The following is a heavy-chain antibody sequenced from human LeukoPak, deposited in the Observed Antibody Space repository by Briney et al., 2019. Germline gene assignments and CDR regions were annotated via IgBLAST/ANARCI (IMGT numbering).Heavy chain of an antibody. CDR1: GFTFSSYG. V-gene: IGHV3-30*02. J-gene: IGHJ5*02. D-gene: IGHD6-13*01. Sequence: GGSLRLSCAASGFTFSSYGMHWVRQAPGKGLEWVAFIRYDGSNRYYADSVKGRFTISRDNSKNTLYLQMNSLRAEDTAVYYCAKRGSSWYLNWFDPWGQGTLVTVSS. CDR3: AKRGSSWYLNWFDP. CDR2: IRYDGSNR.